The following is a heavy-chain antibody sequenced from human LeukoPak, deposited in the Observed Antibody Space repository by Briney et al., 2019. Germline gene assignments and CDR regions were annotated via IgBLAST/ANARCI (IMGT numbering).Heavy chain of an antibody. Sequence: SETLSLTCAVSGGSISSGGYSWSWIRQPPGKGLEWIGNIYYSGSANHNPSLKSRVTISRDTSKNQFSLKLTSVTTADTAVYYCARAGGVKTAALDLDYWGQGTLVTVSS. CDR3: ARAGGVKTAALDLDY. CDR2: IYYSGSA. V-gene: IGHV4-61*08. CDR1: GGSISSGGYS. D-gene: IGHD6-25*01. J-gene: IGHJ4*02.